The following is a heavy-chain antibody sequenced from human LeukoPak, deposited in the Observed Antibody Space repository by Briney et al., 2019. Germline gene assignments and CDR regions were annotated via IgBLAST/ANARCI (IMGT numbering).Heavy chain of an antibody. CDR1: GFTFSSYE. D-gene: IGHD3-16*02. Sequence: GGSLRLSCAASGFTFSSYEMNWVRQAPGKGLEWVSYISSSGSTIYYADSVKGRFTISRDNAKNSLYLQMNSLRAEDTAVYYCARGITFGGVIVNALGYWGQGTLATVSS. CDR2: ISSSGSTI. V-gene: IGHV3-48*03. CDR3: ARGITFGGVIVNALGY. J-gene: IGHJ4*02.